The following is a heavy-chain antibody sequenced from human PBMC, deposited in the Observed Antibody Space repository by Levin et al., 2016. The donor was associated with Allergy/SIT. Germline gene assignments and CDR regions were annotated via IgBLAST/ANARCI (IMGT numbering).Heavy chain of an antibody. V-gene: IGHV4-34*01. J-gene: IGHJ4*02. Sequence: SETLSLTCAVYGGSFSGYYWSWIRQPPGKGLEWIGEINHSGSTNYNPSLKSRVTISVDTSKNQFSLKLSSVTAADTAVYYCASYSGYDYGAPTSFDYWGQGTLVTVSS. CDR2: INHSGST. D-gene: IGHD5-12*01. CDR1: GGSFSGYY. CDR3: ASYSGYDYGAPTSFDY.